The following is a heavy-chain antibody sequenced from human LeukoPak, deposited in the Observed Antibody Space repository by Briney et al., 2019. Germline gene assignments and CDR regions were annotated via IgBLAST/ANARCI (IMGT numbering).Heavy chain of an antibody. J-gene: IGHJ4*02. D-gene: IGHD3-22*01. V-gene: IGHV1-18*01. CDR1: GYTFTSYG. CDR3: ARVDSSYYYDSSGYDY. Sequence: GASVKVSCKASGYTFTSYGISWVRQAPGQGLEWMGWISAYNGNTNYAQKLQGRVTMTTDTSTSTAYMELRSLRSDDTAVYYCARVDSSYYYDSSGYDYWGQGTLVTVSS. CDR2: ISAYNGNT.